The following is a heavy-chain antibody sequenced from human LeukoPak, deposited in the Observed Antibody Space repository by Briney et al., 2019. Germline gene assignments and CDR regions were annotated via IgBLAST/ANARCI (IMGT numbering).Heavy chain of an antibody. J-gene: IGHJ6*03. CDR3: ARAYSSSGPYYYYMDV. V-gene: IGHV1-8*01. CDR2: MNPNSGNT. Sequence: ASVKVSCKASRYTFTSYDINWVRQATGQGLEWMGWMNPNSGNTGYAQKFQGRVTMTRNTSISTAYMELSSLRSEDTAVYYCARAYSSSGPYYYYMDVWGKGTTVTVSS. CDR1: RYTFTSYD. D-gene: IGHD6-13*01.